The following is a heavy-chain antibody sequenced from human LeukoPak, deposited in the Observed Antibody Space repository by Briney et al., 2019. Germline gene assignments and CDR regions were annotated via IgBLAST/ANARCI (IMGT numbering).Heavy chain of an antibody. Sequence: GGSLRLSCAASGFTFSSFAMSWVRQAPGKGLEWVSAISGSGGSTYYADSVKGRFTISRDNSKNTLYLQMNSLRAEDTAVYYCARDNGFMVRPRGWFDPWGQGTLVTVSS. CDR1: GFTFSSFA. CDR2: ISGSGGST. V-gene: IGHV3-23*01. J-gene: IGHJ5*02. CDR3: ARDNGFMVRPRGWFDP. D-gene: IGHD3-10*01.